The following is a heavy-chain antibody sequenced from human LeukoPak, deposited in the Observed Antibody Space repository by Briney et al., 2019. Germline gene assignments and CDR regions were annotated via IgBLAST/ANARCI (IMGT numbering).Heavy chain of an antibody. CDR3: ARDSAEAVAGTVYFDY. Sequence: TGGSLRLSCAASGFTFSSYGMHWVCQAPGKGLEWVAFIRYDGSNKYYADSVKGRFTISRDNSKNTPYLQMNSLRAEDTAVYYCARDSAEAVAGTVYFDYWGQGTLVTVSS. D-gene: IGHD6-19*01. J-gene: IGHJ4*02. CDR2: IRYDGSNK. V-gene: IGHV3-30*02. CDR1: GFTFSSYG.